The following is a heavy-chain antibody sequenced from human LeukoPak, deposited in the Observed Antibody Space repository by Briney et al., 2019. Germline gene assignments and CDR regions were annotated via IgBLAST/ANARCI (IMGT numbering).Heavy chain of an antibody. CDR2: IYPGDSDA. J-gene: IGHJ4*02. CDR1: GYSFTSYW. Sequence: GESLKISCEGSGYSFTSYWIGWVRQMPGKGLEWMGIIYPGDSDARYSPSFQGQVTMSVDKSISTASLQWSTLKASDSAMYYCARRDGYNWDYFDCWGQGTLVSVSS. V-gene: IGHV5-51*01. CDR3: ARRDGYNWDYFDC. D-gene: IGHD5-24*01.